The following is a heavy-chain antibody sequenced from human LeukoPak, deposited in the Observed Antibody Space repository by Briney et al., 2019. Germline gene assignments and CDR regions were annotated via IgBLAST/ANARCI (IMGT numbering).Heavy chain of an antibody. CDR1: GFTLSSYE. CDR2: ISSSGNTI. J-gene: IGHJ4*02. Sequence: QAGGSLRLSCAVSGFTLSSYEMNWVRQAPGKGLEWVSYISSSGNTIYYADSVKGRFTISRDNAKNSLYLQMNSLRDEDTAVYYCAKEAHYYGSGSPRIPDYFDYWGQGTLVTVSS. D-gene: IGHD3-10*01. V-gene: IGHV3-48*03. CDR3: AKEAHYYGSGSPRIPDYFDY.